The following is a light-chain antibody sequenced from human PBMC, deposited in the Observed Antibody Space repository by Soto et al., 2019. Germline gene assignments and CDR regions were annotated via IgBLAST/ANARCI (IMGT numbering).Light chain of an antibody. J-gene: IGLJ2*01. CDR2: NNI. Sequence: QSVLPQPPSASGTPGQRVTISCSGSSSNIGSGPVNWYRQFPGAAPQLLIFNNIERPSGVPDRFSGSKSGTSASLAISGLQSEDEADYYCAAWDDSLTAVVFGGGTKLTVL. CDR3: AAWDDSLTAVV. V-gene: IGLV1-44*01. CDR1: SSNIGSGP.